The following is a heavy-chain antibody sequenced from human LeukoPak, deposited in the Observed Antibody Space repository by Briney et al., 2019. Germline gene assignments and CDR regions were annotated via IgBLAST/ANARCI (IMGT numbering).Heavy chain of an antibody. J-gene: IGHJ4*02. CDR1: DASINSGNYY. Sequence: SETLSLTCTVSDASINSGNYYWTWIRQPAGKGLEWIGRIYTSGSTSYYPSLKSRVTISVDTSKNQFSLKLSSVTAADTAVYYCARDFYDSSGFDYWGQGTLVTVSS. CDR3: ARDFYDSSGFDY. V-gene: IGHV4-61*02. CDR2: IYTSGST. D-gene: IGHD3-22*01.